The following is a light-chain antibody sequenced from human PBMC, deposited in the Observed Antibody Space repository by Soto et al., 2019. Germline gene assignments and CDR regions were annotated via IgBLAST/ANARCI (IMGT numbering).Light chain of an antibody. CDR2: GAS. CDR1: QSISTSH. Sequence: ELGLTQSPGTLSLSPGERATLSCRASQSISTSHLAWYQQKPGQAPSLLIYGAGGASSSATGIPDRVSGSGSGTDFTLTISSLEPDDFAVYYGHQYGTSPRAFGQGTKLESK. J-gene: IGKJ2*01. CDR3: HQYGTSPRA. V-gene: IGKV3-20*01.